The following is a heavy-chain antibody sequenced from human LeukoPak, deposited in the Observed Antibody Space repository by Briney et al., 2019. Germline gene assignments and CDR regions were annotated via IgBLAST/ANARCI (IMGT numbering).Heavy chain of an antibody. CDR2: IIPIFGTA. CDR1: GGTFSSYA. V-gene: IGHV1-69*01. D-gene: IGHD6-13*01. CDR3: ALHSSSFEIDY. Sequence: GGSLRLSCAASGGTFSSYAISWVRQAPGQGLEWMGGIIPIFGTANYAQKFQGRVTITADESTSTAYMELSSLRSEDTAVYYCALHSSSFEIDYWGQGTLVTVSS. J-gene: IGHJ4*02.